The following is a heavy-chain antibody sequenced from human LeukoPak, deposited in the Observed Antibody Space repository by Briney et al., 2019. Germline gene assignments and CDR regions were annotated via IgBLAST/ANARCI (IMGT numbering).Heavy chain of an antibody. D-gene: IGHD5-12*01. Sequence: PGGSLRLSCAASGFTFSSYSMNWVRQAPGKGLEWIGEINHSGSTNYNPSLKSRVTISVDTSKNQFSLKLSSVTAADTAVYYCASGGLYSGYDSRAFDYWGQGTLVTVSS. V-gene: IGHV4-34*01. CDR3: ASGGLYSGYDSRAFDY. CDR2: INHSGST. J-gene: IGHJ4*02. CDR1: GFTFSSYS.